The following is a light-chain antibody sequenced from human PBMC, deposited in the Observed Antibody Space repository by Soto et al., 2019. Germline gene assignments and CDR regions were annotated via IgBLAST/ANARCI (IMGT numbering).Light chain of an antibody. V-gene: IGKV3-15*01. CDR3: QQYNNWHPWT. J-gene: IGKJ1*01. CDR1: QSVSSN. Sequence: EIVMTQSPATLSVSPWERATLSCRTSQSVSSNLAWYQQKPGQAPRLLIYGASTRATGIPARFSGSGSGTEFTLTISSLQSEDFAVYYCQQYNNWHPWTFGQGTKVDI. CDR2: GAS.